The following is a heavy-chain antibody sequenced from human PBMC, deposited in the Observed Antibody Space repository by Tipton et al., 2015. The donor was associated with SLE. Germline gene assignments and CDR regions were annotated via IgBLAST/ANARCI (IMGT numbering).Heavy chain of an antibody. Sequence: TLSLTCAVSGYSISSGYYWSWVRQAPGKGLEWVSVIYSGGGTYYADSAKGRFTISRDSSTLYLQMSNLRTEDTAVYYCARVDGAYFYASGSYPRGMDVWGQGTSVTVSS. V-gene: IGHV3-66*01. CDR2: IYSGGGT. D-gene: IGHD3-10*01. CDR1: GYSISSGYY. J-gene: IGHJ6*02. CDR3: ARVDGAYFYASGSYPRGMDV.